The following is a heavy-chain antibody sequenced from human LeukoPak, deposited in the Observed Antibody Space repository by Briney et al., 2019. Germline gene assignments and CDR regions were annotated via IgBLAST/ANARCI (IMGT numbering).Heavy chain of an antibody. D-gene: IGHD1-26*01. V-gene: IGHV1-8*01. CDR3: ARDRIVGPTDAFDI. Sequence: APVNVSCKASGYTFTSYDINWVRQATGQGLEWMGWMNPNSGNTGYAQKFQGRVTMTRNTSISTAYMELSSLRSEDTAVYYCARDRIVGPTDAFDIWGQGTMVTVSS. CDR1: GYTFTSYD. J-gene: IGHJ3*02. CDR2: MNPNSGNT.